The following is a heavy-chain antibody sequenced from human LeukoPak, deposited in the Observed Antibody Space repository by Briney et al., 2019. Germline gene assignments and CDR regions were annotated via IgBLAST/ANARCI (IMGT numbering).Heavy chain of an antibody. J-gene: IGHJ5*02. D-gene: IGHD5-18*01. CDR2: INHSGST. Sequence: SETLSLTCAVYGGSFSGYYWSWIRQPPGKGLEWIGEINHSGSTNYNPSLKSRVTISVDTSKNQFSLKLGSVTAADTAVYYCARGRVTEGFDPWGQGTLVTVSS. CDR3: ARGRVTEGFDP. CDR1: GGSFSGYY. V-gene: IGHV4-34*01.